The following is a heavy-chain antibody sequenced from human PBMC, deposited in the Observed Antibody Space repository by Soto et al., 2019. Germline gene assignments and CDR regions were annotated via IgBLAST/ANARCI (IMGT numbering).Heavy chain of an antibody. CDR2: IWYDGTNK. Sequence: GGSLRLSCVASGFTFSSYGMHWVRQAPGKGLEWVAVIWYDGTNKYYADSVKGRFTISRDNSKNTLYLQMNSLRAEDTAVYYCARDPLAASELLIPFDYWGQGTLVTVSS. CDR1: GFTFSSYG. CDR3: ARDPLAASELLIPFDY. V-gene: IGHV3-33*01. J-gene: IGHJ4*02. D-gene: IGHD3-16*01.